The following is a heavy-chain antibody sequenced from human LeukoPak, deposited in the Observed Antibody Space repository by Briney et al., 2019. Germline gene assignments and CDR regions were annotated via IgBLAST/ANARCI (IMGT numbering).Heavy chain of an antibody. CDR2: IDPSDSYT. V-gene: IGHV5-10-1*01. J-gene: IGHJ4*02. CDR3: ATLGYCSSTSCQLSMVDY. CDR1: GYSFTSYW. Sequence: GESLRISCKGSGYSFTSYWISWVRQMPGKGLEWMGWIDPSDSYTNYSPSFQGHVTISADKSISTAYLQWSSLKASDTAMYYCATLGYCSSTSCQLSMVDYWGQGTLVTVSS. D-gene: IGHD2-2*01.